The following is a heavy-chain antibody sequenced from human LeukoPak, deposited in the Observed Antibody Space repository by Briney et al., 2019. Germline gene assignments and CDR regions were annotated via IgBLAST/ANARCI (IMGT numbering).Heavy chain of an antibody. J-gene: IGHJ4*02. Sequence: PSETLSLTCAVYGGSFSSYYWSWIRQPPGKGLEWIGEINHSGSTNYNPSLKSRVTISVDTSKNQFSLKLSSVTAAETAVYYCARGLERQAVGAIDYWGQGTLVTVSS. CDR3: ARGLERQAVGAIDY. V-gene: IGHV4-34*01. CDR2: INHSGST. D-gene: IGHD1-1*01. CDR1: GGSFSSYY.